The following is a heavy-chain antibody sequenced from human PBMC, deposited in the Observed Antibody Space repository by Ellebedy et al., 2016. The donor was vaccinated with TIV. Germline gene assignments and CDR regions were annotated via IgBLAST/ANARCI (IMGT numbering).Heavy chain of an antibody. CDR2: ITNSGTST. CDR3: ASDPWGVGPAFDI. Sequence: GESLKISCVASGFSLSDYGMHWVRQAPGKGLEWISAITNSGTSTYYADSVKGRFPISRDNSKNTLYLQMDSLRAEDTAIYHCASDPWGVGPAFDIWGQGTMVTVSS. V-gene: IGHV3-23*01. J-gene: IGHJ3*02. CDR1: GFSLSDYG. D-gene: IGHD1-26*01.